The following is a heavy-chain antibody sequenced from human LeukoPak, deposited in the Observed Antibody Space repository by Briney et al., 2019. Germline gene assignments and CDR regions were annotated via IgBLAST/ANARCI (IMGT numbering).Heavy chain of an antibody. J-gene: IGHJ5*02. CDR1: GVSISDYY. Sequence: SENLSLTCAVSGVSISDYYWSWIRQSPGKGLGWVGEVSPGGYTTYNPSLRSRASIAEDTSESQLSLRLTSVTVADTAVYCARIRCGLRQNRCYNHWAQGTMVTVSS. CDR2: VSPGGYT. V-gene: IGHV4-34*01. D-gene: IGHD2-21*01. CDR3: ARIRCGLRQNRCYNH.